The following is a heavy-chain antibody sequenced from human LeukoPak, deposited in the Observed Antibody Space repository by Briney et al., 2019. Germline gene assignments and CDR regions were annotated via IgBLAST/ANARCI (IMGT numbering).Heavy chain of an antibody. D-gene: IGHD3-22*01. Sequence: ASVKVSCKVSGYTLTELSMHWVRQAPGKGLEWMGGYDPADGETIYAQKFQGRATMTEDTSTDTAYMELSSLRSEDTAVYYCATQLSSGWPLRHLPFDYWGQGTLVTVSS. CDR1: GYTLTELS. V-gene: IGHV1-24*01. J-gene: IGHJ4*02. CDR2: YDPADGET. CDR3: ATQLSSGWPLRHLPFDY.